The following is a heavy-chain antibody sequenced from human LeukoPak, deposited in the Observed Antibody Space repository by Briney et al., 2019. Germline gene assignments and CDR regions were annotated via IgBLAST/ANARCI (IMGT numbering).Heavy chain of an antibody. J-gene: IGHJ5*02. V-gene: IGHV1-2*02. Sequence: ASVKVSCKASGYTFTGYYMHWVRQAPGQGLEWMGWINPNSGGTNYAQKFQGRVTMTRDTSISTAYMELSRLRSDDTAVYYCARARGLIAARPEGFDPWGQGTLVTVSS. CDR2: INPNSGGT. D-gene: IGHD6-6*01. CDR3: ARARGLIAARPEGFDP. CDR1: GYTFTGYY.